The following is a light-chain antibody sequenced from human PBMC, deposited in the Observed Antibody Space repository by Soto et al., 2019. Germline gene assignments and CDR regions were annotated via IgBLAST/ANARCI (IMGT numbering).Light chain of an antibody. Sequence: EIVLTQSPGTLSLSPGERATFSCRTSQTINTEFLAWYQQRPGLAPRLLIHGTSNRATGIPDRFSGSWSGTDFTLTISALEPEDFAVYYCQRYGSSPLYAFGQGTKLEI. CDR1: QTINTEF. V-gene: IGKV3-20*01. J-gene: IGKJ2*01. CDR2: GTS. CDR3: QRYGSSPLYA.